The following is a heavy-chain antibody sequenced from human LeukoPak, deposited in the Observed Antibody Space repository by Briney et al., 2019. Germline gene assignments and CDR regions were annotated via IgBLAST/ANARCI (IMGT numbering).Heavy chain of an antibody. CDR1: GGSLSSSY. CDR3: ARGPSGSYQYGMDV. V-gene: IGHV4-59*01. Sequence: KPSETLSLTCTVSGGSLSSSYWSWIRQPPGKGLEWIGYIYYSGSTNFNPSLKSRVTISVDTSKNQFSLKLSSVTAADTAVYYCARGPSGSYQYGMDVWGQGTTVTVSS. CDR2: IYYSGST. D-gene: IGHD1-26*01. J-gene: IGHJ6*02.